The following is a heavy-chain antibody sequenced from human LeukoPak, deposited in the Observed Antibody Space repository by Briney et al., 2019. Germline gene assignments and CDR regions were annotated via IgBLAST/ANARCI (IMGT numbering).Heavy chain of an antibody. CDR1: GLTLSSYA. V-gene: IGHV3-23*01. J-gene: IGHJ3*02. Sequence: GGSLRLSCAASGLTLSSYAMSWVRQAPGKGLEWVSFISYSGGTTYYADSVKGRFTISRDNSKNTLYLQMNSLRAEDTAVYYCARRRIVGATDAFDIWGQGTMVTVSS. CDR2: ISYSGGTT. CDR3: ARRRIVGATDAFDI. D-gene: IGHD1-26*01.